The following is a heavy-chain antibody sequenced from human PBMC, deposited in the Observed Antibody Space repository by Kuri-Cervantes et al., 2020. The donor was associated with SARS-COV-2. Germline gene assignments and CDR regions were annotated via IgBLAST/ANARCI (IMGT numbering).Heavy chain of an antibody. V-gene: IGHV4-59*01. CDR3: ARERRGGVPDPGVDY. Sequence: ESLKISCTVSGCSISSYYWSWIRQPPGKGLEWIGYIYYSGSTNYNPSLKSRVTISVDTSKNQFSLKLSSVTAADTAVYYCARERRGGVPDPGVDYWGQGTLVTVSS. D-gene: IGHD1-14*01. CDR2: IYYSGST. J-gene: IGHJ4*02. CDR1: GCSISSYY.